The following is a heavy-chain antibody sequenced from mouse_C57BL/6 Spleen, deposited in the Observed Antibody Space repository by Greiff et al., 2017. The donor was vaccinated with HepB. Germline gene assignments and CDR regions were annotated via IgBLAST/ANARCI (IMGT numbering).Heavy chain of an antibody. D-gene: IGHD2-4*01. V-gene: IGHV1-82*01. Sequence: QVQLQQSGPELVKPGASVKISCKASGYAFSSSWMNWVKQRPGKGLEWIGRIYPGDGDTNYNGKFKGKATLTADKSSSTAYMQLSSLTSEDSAVYFCARDYDYGDYAMDYWGQGTSVTVSS. J-gene: IGHJ4*01. CDR1: GYAFSSSW. CDR3: ARDYDYGDYAMDY. CDR2: IYPGDGDT.